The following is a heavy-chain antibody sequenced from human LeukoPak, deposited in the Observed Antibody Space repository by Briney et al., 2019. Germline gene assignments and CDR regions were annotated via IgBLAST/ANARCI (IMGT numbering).Heavy chain of an antibody. J-gene: IGHJ4*02. Sequence: GGSLRLSCAASRFTFSTYPMSWVRQAPGKGLEWVSAISVGGDSTYYADSVEGRFTISRDNSKNTLYLQMNSLRAEGTAVYYCAKPYDSSGNYWAPFDYWGQGTLVTVSS. V-gene: IGHV3-23*01. D-gene: IGHD3-22*01. CDR1: RFTFSTYP. CDR3: AKPYDSSGNYWAPFDY. CDR2: ISVGGDST.